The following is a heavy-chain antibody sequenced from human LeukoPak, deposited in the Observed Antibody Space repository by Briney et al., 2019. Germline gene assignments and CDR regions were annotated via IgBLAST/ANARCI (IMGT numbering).Heavy chain of an antibody. Sequence: SETLSLTCIVSGYSVSSGYYWGWIRQPPGKGLEWLGNVYHNGRTYFNPSLNSRVTISLDTSENQFSLKLNSVTAADTAIYYCARLTSPSAIFDSWGQGTLVIVSS. CDR2: VYHNGRT. V-gene: IGHV4-38-2*02. CDR1: GYSVSSGYY. CDR3: ARLTSPSAIFDS. J-gene: IGHJ4*02. D-gene: IGHD1-26*01.